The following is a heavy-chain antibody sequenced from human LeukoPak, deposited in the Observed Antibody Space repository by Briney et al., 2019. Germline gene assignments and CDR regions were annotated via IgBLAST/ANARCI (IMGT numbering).Heavy chain of an antibody. Sequence: QPGKSLRLSCAASGFTFSSNGMQWVRQAPGKGLEWVAVMWYGGRNKYWADPVKGRFTISRDNSKDTLYLQMNSLRAEDTAVYYCARDRGTMVRGVIIGYWGQGTLVTVSS. CDR1: GFTFSSNG. V-gene: IGHV3-33*01. CDR2: MWYGGRNK. D-gene: IGHD3-10*01. CDR3: ARDRGTMVRGVIIGY. J-gene: IGHJ4*02.